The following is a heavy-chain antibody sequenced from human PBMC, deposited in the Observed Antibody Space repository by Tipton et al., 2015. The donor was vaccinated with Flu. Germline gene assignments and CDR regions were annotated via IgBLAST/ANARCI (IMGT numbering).Heavy chain of an antibody. D-gene: IGHD4-17*01. CDR3: AREHYGDHYYGMDL. CDR2: ISSSGITI. Sequence: GSLRLSCVASGFTFSDYYMTWIRQAPGKGLEWVSYISSSGITIYYADSVKGRFTTSRDSAKNSVYLQMNSLRAEDTGVYYCAREHYGDHYYGMDLWGQGTTVTVSS. J-gene: IGHJ6*02. CDR1: GFTFSDYY. V-gene: IGHV3-11*04.